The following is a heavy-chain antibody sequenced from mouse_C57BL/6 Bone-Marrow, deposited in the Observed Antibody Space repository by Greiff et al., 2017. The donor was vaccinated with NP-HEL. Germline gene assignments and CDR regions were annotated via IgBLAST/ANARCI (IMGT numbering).Heavy chain of an antibody. Sequence: VQLQQPGAELVKPGASVKLSCKASGYTFTSYWMHWVKQRPGQGLEWIGMIHPNSGSTNYNEKFKSKATLTVDKSSSTAYMQLSILTSEDSAVYYCAKFITTVVADYFDYWGQGTTLTVSS. CDR2: IHPNSGST. CDR1: GYTFTSYW. D-gene: IGHD1-1*01. J-gene: IGHJ2*01. CDR3: AKFITTVVADYFDY. V-gene: IGHV1-64*01.